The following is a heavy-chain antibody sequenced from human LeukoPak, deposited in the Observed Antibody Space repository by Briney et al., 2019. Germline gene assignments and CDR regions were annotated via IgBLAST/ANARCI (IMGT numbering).Heavy chain of an antibody. V-gene: IGHV4-34*01. J-gene: IGHJ5*02. D-gene: IGHD3-16*01. CDR3: ARRTPSYDINWFDP. Sequence: SETLSLTCAVYGGSFSGYYWSWIRQPPGKGLEWIGEINHSGSTNYNPSLKSRVTISVDTSKNQFSLKLSSVTAADTAVYYCARRTPSYDINWFDPWGQGTLVTVSS. CDR2: INHSGST. CDR1: GGSFSGYY.